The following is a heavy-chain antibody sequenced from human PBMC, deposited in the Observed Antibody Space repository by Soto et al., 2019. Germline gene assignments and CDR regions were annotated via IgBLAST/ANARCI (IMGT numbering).Heavy chain of an antibody. V-gene: IGHV4-31*03. CDR1: GGSISSGGYY. Sequence: QVQLQESGPGLVKPSQTLSLTCTVSGGSISSGGYYWSWIRQHPGQGLEWIGYIYYSGSTYYNPSLKSRVTISVDTSKNQFSLKLSSVTAADTAVYYCARDKDSSGRFDYWGQGTLVTVSS. J-gene: IGHJ4*02. CDR3: ARDKDSSGRFDY. D-gene: IGHD6-19*01. CDR2: IYYSGST.